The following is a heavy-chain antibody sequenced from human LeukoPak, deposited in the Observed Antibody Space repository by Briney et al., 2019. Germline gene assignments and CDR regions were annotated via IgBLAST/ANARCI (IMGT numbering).Heavy chain of an antibody. V-gene: IGHV4-31*03. CDR1: GGSISSGGYY. J-gene: IGHJ1*01. D-gene: IGHD2-15*01. CDR2: IYYSGSA. Sequence: SETLSLTCTVSGGSISSGGYYWSWIRQHPGKGLEWIGYIYYSGSAYYNPSLKSRVTMSVDTSKNQFSLKLSSVTAADTAVYYCARDRGYCSGGSCYSALRFQHWGQGTLVTVSS. CDR3: ARDRGYCSGGSCYSALRFQH.